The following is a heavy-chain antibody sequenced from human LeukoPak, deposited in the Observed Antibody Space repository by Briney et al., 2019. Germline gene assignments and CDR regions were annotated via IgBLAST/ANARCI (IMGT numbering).Heavy chain of an antibody. V-gene: IGHV3-23*01. J-gene: IGHJ4*02. D-gene: IGHD3-22*01. Sequence: GGSLRLSCAASGFTFSSYAMSWVRQAPGKGLEWVSAISGSGGSTYYADSVKGRFTISRVNSKNTLYLQMNSLRAEDTAVYYCAKGYYYDSSGLTFDYWGQGTLVTVSS. CDR2: ISGSGGST. CDR1: GFTFSSYA. CDR3: AKGYYYDSSGLTFDY.